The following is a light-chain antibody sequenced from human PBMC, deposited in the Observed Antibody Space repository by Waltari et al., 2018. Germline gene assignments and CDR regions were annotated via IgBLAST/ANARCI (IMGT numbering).Light chain of an antibody. CDR1: SRDVGGYNY. Sequence: HSALTQPASVSGSPGQSITISCTGTSRDVGGYNYVSRYQQHPGKAPKLMVFDVSNRPSGVSSRFSGSKSGNTASLTISGLQAEDEADYYCSSYVSSDTLELFGGGTSLTVL. V-gene: IGLV2-14*03. CDR3: SSYVSSDTLEL. J-gene: IGLJ2*01. CDR2: DVS.